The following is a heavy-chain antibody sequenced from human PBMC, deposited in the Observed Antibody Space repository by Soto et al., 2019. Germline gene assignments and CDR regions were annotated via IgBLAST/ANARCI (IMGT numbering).Heavy chain of an antibody. CDR1: GFTFSSYS. Sequence: EVQLVESGGGLVQPGGSLRLSCAASGFTFSSYSMNWVRQAPGKGLEWVSYISSSSSTIYYADSVKGRFTISRDSAKNSLYLQMNSLRAEDTAVYYCARDMKRGTRAAGGKERFDYWGQGTLVTVSS. D-gene: IGHD6-13*01. V-gene: IGHV3-48*01. CDR2: ISSSSSTI. CDR3: ARDMKRGTRAAGGKERFDY. J-gene: IGHJ4*02.